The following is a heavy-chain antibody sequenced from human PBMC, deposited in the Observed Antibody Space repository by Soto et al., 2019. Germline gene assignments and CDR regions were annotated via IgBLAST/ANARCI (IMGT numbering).Heavy chain of an antibody. CDR1: GYTFTNYG. CDR3: AIVIPGAEAWFGP. Sequence: QVQLVQSGGEVKKPGASVKVSCKASGYTFTNYGVTWVRQAPGQGLEWMGWISAYTDNPNYAQKFQGRVTMTIDTSTTTAYMDLRSLTSDDTAVYYCAIVIPGAEAWFGPWGQGPLVTVSS. J-gene: IGHJ5*02. CDR2: ISAYTDNP. D-gene: IGHD2-2*01. V-gene: IGHV1-18*01.